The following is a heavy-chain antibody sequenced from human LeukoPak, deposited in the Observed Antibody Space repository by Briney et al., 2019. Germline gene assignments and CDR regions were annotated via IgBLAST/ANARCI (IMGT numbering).Heavy chain of an antibody. CDR2: IWYVGSNK. Sequence: GGSLRLSCAASGFTFSSYGMHWVRQAPGKGREWVAVIWYVGSNKYYADSVRGRCTISGANSKNTLYLQMNSLRAEDTPVYYCAKVSGYYVSGNYYYMDVWGKGTTVTVSS. J-gene: IGHJ6*03. CDR1: GFTFSSYG. V-gene: IGHV3-33*06. CDR3: AKVSGYYVSGNYYYMDV. D-gene: IGHD3-22*01.